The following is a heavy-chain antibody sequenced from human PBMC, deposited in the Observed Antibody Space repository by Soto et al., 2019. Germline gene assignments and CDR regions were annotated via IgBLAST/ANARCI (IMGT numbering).Heavy chain of an antibody. D-gene: IGHD5-18*01. Sequence: SETLSLTCTVSDGYISSSSYYWGWIRQPPGKGLQWVGSIYYSGSTYYNPSLKSRVAISIDTSQNQFSLKLSSVTAADTAVYFCARDVDSTILKPNDAFGIWGQGTMVTVS. CDR3: ARDVDSTILKPNDAFGI. CDR1: DGYISSSSYY. CDR2: IYYSGST. V-gene: IGHV4-30-4*08. J-gene: IGHJ3*02.